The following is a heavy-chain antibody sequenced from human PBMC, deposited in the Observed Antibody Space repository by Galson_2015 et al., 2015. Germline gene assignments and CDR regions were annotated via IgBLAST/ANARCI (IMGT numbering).Heavy chain of an antibody. CDR3: SRHAEEVRFLEGYYYYYMDV. J-gene: IGHJ6*03. D-gene: IGHD3-3*01. Sequence: QSGAEVKKPGESLTISCKGSGYSFTSYWIGWVRQMPGKGLEWMGIIYPGDSDTRYSPSFQGQVTISADKSISTAYLQWSSLKASEGSRYYCSRHAEEVRFLEGYYYYYMDVWGKGTTVTVSS. CDR2: IYPGDSDT. CDR1: GYSFTSYW. V-gene: IGHV5-51*01.